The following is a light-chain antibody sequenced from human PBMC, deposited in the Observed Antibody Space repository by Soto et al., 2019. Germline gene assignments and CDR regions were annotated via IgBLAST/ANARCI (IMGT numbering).Light chain of an antibody. V-gene: IGLV2-8*01. CDR1: SSDVGGYKY. CDR3: ISYTGSNNLV. CDR2: EVN. Sequence: QSALTQPPSASGSPGQSVTISCTGTSSDVGGYKYVSWHQQHPGKAHKLMIYEVNKRPSGVPDRYSGSKSGNTASLTVSGLQAEDEADYYCISYTGSNNLVFGGGTKVTVL. J-gene: IGLJ2*01.